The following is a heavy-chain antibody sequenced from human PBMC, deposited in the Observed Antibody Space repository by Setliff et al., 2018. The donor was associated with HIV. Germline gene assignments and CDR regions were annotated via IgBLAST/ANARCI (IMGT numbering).Heavy chain of an antibody. D-gene: IGHD3-9*01. Sequence: GASVKVSCKASGGTFTNYIYSWVRQAPGQGLEWMGGIIPISDMTHYAQYFQGRVTITADTATSTAYMELTSLGSDDTAIYFCAGAPFRIMSAHYRTLDYWGQGTLVTAPQ. CDR3: AGAPFRIMSAHYRTLDY. J-gene: IGHJ4*02. CDR2: IIPISDMT. CDR1: GGTFTNYI. V-gene: IGHV1-69*10.